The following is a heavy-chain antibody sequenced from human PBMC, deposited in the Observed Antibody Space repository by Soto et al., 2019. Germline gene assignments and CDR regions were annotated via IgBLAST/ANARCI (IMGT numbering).Heavy chain of an antibody. CDR1: GFTFSSYG. D-gene: IGHD3-22*01. V-gene: IGHV3-30*18. CDR2: ISYDGSNK. Sequence: QVQLVESGGGVVQPGRSLRLSCAASGFTFSSYGMHWVRQAPGKGLEWVAVISYDGSNKYYADSVKGRFTISRDNSKNTLYLQMNSLRAEDTAVYYCAKDRSYDSSGCLDYWGQGTLVTVSS. J-gene: IGHJ4*02. CDR3: AKDRSYDSSGCLDY.